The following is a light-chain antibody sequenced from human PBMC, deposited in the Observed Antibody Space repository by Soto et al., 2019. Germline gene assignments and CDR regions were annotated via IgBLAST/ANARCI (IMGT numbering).Light chain of an antibody. CDR3: QSYDSSLSGRVV. J-gene: IGLJ2*01. CDR2: GNT. CDR1: SSNIGAGYD. V-gene: IGLV1-40*01. Sequence: QLVLTQPPSVSGAPGQRVTISCTGSSSNIGAGYDVHWYQQLPGTAPKLLIHGNTNRPSGVPDRFSGSKSGTSASLAITGLQAEDEADFYCQSYDSSLSGRVVFGGGTKLTVL.